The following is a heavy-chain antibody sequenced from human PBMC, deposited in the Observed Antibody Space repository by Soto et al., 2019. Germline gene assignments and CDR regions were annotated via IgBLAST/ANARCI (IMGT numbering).Heavy chain of an antibody. CDR1: GFTFSSYA. CDR3: VRDKSPYSSGWHNRHFDY. CDR2: ISYDGSNK. Sequence: QVQLVESGGGVVQPGRSLRLSCAASGFTFSSYAMHWVRQAPGKGLEWVAVISYDGSNKYYADSVKGRFTISRDNSKNXXLQMNSLRAEDAAVYYCVRDKSPYSSGWHNRHFDYWGQGTLVTVSS. D-gene: IGHD6-19*01. V-gene: IGHV3-30-3*01. J-gene: IGHJ4*02.